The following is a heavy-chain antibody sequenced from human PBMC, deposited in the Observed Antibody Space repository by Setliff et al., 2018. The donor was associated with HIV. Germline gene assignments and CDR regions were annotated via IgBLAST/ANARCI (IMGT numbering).Heavy chain of an antibody. CDR3: ARGRYYREISDSLFDF. J-gene: IGHJ4*02. Sequence: LSLTCTVSGVPISSGLYYWNWIRQPAGKGLEWIGSIYFTGSSDNNPSLKSRVTLSVDTSKHQFSLKLSSVTAADTAVYYCARGRYYREISDSLFDFWGQGTLVTVSS. D-gene: IGHD3-16*01. CDR2: IYFTGSS. CDR1: GVPISSGLYY. V-gene: IGHV4-61*10.